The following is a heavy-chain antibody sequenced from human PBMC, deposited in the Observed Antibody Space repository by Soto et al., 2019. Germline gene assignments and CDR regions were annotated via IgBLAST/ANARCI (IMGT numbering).Heavy chain of an antibody. D-gene: IGHD6-13*01. CDR3: ARAQDSSSWAAFDY. J-gene: IGHJ4*02. Sequence: PSETLSLTCTVSGGSISSSSYYWGWIRQPPGKGLGCIGSIYYSGVTYYNPSLKSRVTISVDTSKNQFSLKLSSVTAADTAVYYCARAQDSSSWAAFDYWGQGTLVTVSS. CDR1: GGSISSSSYY. CDR2: IYYSGVT. V-gene: IGHV4-39*01.